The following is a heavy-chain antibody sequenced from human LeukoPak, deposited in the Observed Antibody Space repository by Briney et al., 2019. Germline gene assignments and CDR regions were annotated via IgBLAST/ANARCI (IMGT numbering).Heavy chain of an antibody. D-gene: IGHD3-9*01. J-gene: IGHJ4*02. V-gene: IGHV1-69*05. CDR2: IIPIFGTA. CDR3: ARVENILTGYYAD. CDR1: GGTFSSYA. Sequence: GSSVKVSCKASGGTFSSYAISWVRQAPGQGLEWMGGIIPIFGTAKYAQKFQGRVTITTDELTSTAYMELSSLRSEDTAVYYCARVENILTGYYADWGQGSLVTVSS.